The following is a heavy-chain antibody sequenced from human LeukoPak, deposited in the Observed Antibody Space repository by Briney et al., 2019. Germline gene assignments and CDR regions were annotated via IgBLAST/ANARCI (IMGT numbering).Heavy chain of an antibody. CDR2: INHSGST. J-gene: IGHJ6*02. Sequence: PSETLSLTCAVYGGSFSGYYWSWIRQPPGKGLEWIGEINHSGSTNYNPSLKSRVTISVDTSKNQFSLKLSSVTAADTAAYYCAGGRTTETTFYYYYYGMDVWGQGTTVTVSS. CDR1: GGSFSGYY. CDR3: AGGRTTETTFYYYYYGMDV. D-gene: IGHD4-11*01. V-gene: IGHV4-34*01.